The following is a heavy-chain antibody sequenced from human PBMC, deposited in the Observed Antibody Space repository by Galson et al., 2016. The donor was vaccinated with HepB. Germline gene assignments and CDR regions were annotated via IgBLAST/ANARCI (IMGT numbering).Heavy chain of an antibody. CDR3: AHRRGSGSPWAYGAFDI. D-gene: IGHD1-26*01. V-gene: IGHV2-5*02. CDR2: IYWDDDK. Sequence: PALVKPTQTLTLTCTFSGFSLSTSGVGVGWIRQPPGKALEFLAVIYWDDDKRYSPSLKTRLTISKDTSKNQVVLTMTNMDPVDTATYYCAHRRGSGSPWAYGAFDIWGQGTMVTVSS. J-gene: IGHJ3*02. CDR1: GFSLSTSGVG.